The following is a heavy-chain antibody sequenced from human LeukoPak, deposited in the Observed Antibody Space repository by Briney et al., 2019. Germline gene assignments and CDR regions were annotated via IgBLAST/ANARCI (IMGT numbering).Heavy chain of an antibody. Sequence: PSETLSLTCTVSGGSISSYHWSWIRQPPGKGLEWIGYIYYSGYTNYNPSLKSRVTISVDTSKNQFSLKLSSVTAADTAVYYCASRPTCSSINCLYYFDYWGQGTLVTVSS. CDR2: IYYSGYT. CDR1: GGSISSYH. CDR3: ASRPTCSSINCLYYFDY. D-gene: IGHD2-2*01. J-gene: IGHJ4*02. V-gene: IGHV4-59*01.